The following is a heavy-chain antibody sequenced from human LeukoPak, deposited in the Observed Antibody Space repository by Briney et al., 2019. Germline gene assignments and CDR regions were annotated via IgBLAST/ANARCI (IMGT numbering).Heavy chain of an antibody. CDR1: GFTFSSYG. J-gene: IGHJ5*02. CDR2: ISYDGSNK. D-gene: IGHD2-2*01. CDR3: AKDSSAYQFDP. Sequence: GGSLRLSCAASGFTFSSYGMHWVRQAPGKGLEWVAVISYDGSNKYYADSVKGRFTISRDNSKNTLYLQMNSLRAEDTAVYYCAKDSSAYQFDPWGQGTLVTVSS. V-gene: IGHV3-30*18.